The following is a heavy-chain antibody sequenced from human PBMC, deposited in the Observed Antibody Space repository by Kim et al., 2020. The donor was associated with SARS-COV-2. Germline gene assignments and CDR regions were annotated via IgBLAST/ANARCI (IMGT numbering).Heavy chain of an antibody. J-gene: IGHJ6*02. V-gene: IGHV4-39*07. D-gene: IGHD3-9*01. Sequence: SETLSLTCTVSGGSISSSSYYWGWIRQPPGKGLEWIGSIYYSGSTYYNPSLKSRVTISVDTSKNQFSLKLSSVTAADTAVYYCARDYDILTGYYMGYYYGMDVWGQGTTVTVSS. CDR2: IYYSGST. CDR3: ARDYDILTGYYMGYYYGMDV. CDR1: GGSISSSSYY.